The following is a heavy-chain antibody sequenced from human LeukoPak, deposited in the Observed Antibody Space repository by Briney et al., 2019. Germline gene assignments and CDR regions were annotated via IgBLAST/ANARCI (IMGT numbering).Heavy chain of an antibody. V-gene: IGHV3-21*01. CDR2: ISSSSSYI. CDR3: ARDSYTYYYDSSGYSDFDY. D-gene: IGHD3-22*01. J-gene: IGHJ4*02. CDR1: GFTFNSYS. Sequence: GGSLRLSCAASGFTFNSYSMNWVRQAPGKGLEWVSPISSSSSYIYYADSVKGRFTISRDNAKNSLYLQMNSLRAEDTAVYYCARDSYTYYYDSSGYSDFDYWGQGTLVTVSS.